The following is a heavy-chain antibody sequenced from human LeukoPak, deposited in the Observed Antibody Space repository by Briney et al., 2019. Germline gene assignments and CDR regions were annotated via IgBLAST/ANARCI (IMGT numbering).Heavy chain of an antibody. V-gene: IGHV4-59*12. CDR3: ARGRIAVAGAPPGY. Sequence: PSETLSLTCTVSGGSISSYYWSWIRQPPGEGLEWIGYIYYSGSANYNPSLKSRVTTSVDTSKNQFSLKLSSVTAADTAVYYCARGRIAVAGAPPGYWGQGTLVTVSS. D-gene: IGHD6-19*01. J-gene: IGHJ4*02. CDR2: IYYSGSA. CDR1: GGSISSYY.